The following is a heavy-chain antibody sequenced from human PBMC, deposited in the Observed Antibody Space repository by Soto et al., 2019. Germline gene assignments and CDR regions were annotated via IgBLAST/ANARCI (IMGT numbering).Heavy chain of an antibody. D-gene: IGHD3-10*01. CDR1: GGSISSYY. Sequence: SETLSLTCTVSGGSISSYYWSWIRQPPGKGLKWIGYIYYSGSTNYNPSLKSRVTISVDTSKNQFSLKLSSVTVADTAVYYCARAFGSGPSNYYYMDVWGKGTTVTVSS. CDR3: ARAFGSGPSNYYYMDV. CDR2: IYYSGST. J-gene: IGHJ6*03. V-gene: IGHV4-59*01.